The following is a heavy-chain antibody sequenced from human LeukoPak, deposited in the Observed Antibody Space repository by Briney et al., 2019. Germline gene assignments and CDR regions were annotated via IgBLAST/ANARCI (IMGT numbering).Heavy chain of an antibody. Sequence: GGSLRLSCAASGFTFSNYYISWLRQSPGKGLDWVAHISPDKSQTYYVDSVRGRFTISRDNAKNTLYLQMNSLRAEDTAVYYCAKDDVDTAMGPYYFDYWGQGTLVTVSS. J-gene: IGHJ4*02. D-gene: IGHD5-18*01. V-gene: IGHV3-7*03. CDR2: ISPDKSQT. CDR3: AKDDVDTAMGPYYFDY. CDR1: GFTFSNYY.